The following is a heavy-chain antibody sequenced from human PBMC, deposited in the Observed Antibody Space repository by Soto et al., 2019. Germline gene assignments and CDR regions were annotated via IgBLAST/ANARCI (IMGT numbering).Heavy chain of an antibody. CDR2: INHSGST. Sequence: QVQLQQWGAGLLKPSETLSLTCAVYGGSFSGYYWSWIRQPPGKGLEWIGEINHSGSTNNKPSLTSRVTISVDTSKNQFSLKLSSVTAADTAVYYCARGPPVLLWFGEKGKFDPWGQGTLVTVSS. CDR3: ARGPPVLLWFGEKGKFDP. V-gene: IGHV4-34*01. J-gene: IGHJ5*02. D-gene: IGHD3-10*01. CDR1: GGSFSGYY.